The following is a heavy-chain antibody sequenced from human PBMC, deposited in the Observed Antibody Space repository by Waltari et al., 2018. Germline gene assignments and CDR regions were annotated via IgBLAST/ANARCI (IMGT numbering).Heavy chain of an antibody. Sequence: QVQLVQSGAEVKKPGASVKVSCKASGYTFTSYAMHWVRQAPGQRLEWMGWINAGNGNTKYSQKFQGRVTITRDTSASTAYMELSSLRSEDTAVYYCARDAGDRVRMEPHDAFDIWGQGTMVTVSS. J-gene: IGHJ3*02. CDR1: GYTFTSYA. CDR2: INAGNGNT. D-gene: IGHD3-10*01. CDR3: ARDAGDRVRMEPHDAFDI. V-gene: IGHV1-3*01.